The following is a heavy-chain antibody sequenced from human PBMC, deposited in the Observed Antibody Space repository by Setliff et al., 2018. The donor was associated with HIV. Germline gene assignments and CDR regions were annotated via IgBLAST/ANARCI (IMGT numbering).Heavy chain of an antibody. J-gene: IGHJ4*02. CDR2: INPNSGDT. D-gene: IGHD4-4*01. CDR3: ARVTVSGRGLHF. V-gene: IGHV1-2*02. CDR1: GYTFTAYE. Sequence: ASVKVSCKSSGYTFTAYELHGVRQAPGQGLEWMGWINPNSGDTAYAQKFQGRVTMTRVTSISTAYMELTRLTSDDTAVYYCARVTVSGRGLHFWGQGTLVTVSS.